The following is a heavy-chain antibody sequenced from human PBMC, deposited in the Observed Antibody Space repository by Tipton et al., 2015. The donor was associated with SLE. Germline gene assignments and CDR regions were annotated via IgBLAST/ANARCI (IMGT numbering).Heavy chain of an antibody. CDR1: GGSISSYY. CDR2: IYYSGST. D-gene: IGHD1-26*01. Sequence: TLSLTCTVSGGSISSYYWSWIRQPAGKGLEWIGSIYYSGSTYYNPSLKSRVTISVDTSKNQFSLKLSSVTAADTAVYYCARLEPVGATPGAFDIWGQGTMVTVSS. CDR3: ARLEPVGATPGAFDI. J-gene: IGHJ3*02. V-gene: IGHV4-4*07.